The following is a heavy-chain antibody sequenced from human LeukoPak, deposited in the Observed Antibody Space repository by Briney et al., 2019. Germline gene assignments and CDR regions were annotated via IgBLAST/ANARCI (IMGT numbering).Heavy chain of an antibody. V-gene: IGHV1-2*02. CDR3: ASPYYYDSGGYYFFDN. D-gene: IGHD3-22*01. J-gene: IGHJ4*02. CDR1: GYSFNSQG. Sequence: GASVKVSCKASGYSFNSQGMNWVRQAPGQGLEWMGWINPNSGGTNYAQKFQGRVTMTRDTSISTAYMELSRLRSDDTAVYYCASPYYYDSGGYYFFDNWGQGTLVTVSS. CDR2: INPNSGGT.